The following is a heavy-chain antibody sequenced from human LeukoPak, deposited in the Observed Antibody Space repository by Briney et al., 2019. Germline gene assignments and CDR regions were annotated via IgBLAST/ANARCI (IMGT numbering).Heavy chain of an antibody. CDR1: GGSFSGYY. CDR2: INHSGST. CDR3: ARHPFPGIAAAGFDY. Sequence: PSETLSLTCAVYGGSFSGYYWSWIRQPPGKGLEWIGEINHSGSTNYNPSLKSRVTISVDTSKNQFSLKLSSVTAADTAVYYCARHPFPGIAAAGFDYWGQGTLVTVSS. V-gene: IGHV4-34*01. J-gene: IGHJ4*02. D-gene: IGHD6-13*01.